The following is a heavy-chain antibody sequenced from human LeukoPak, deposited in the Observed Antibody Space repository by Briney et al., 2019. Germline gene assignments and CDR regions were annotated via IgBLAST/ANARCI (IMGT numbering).Heavy chain of an antibody. CDR3: GRGLSFPPDLHNWFDP. CDR1: GYTFTGYY. V-gene: IGHV1-2*06. CDR2: IKPNTGGT. Sequence: ASVKVSCKASGYTFTGYYIHWVRQAPGHRLEWMGRIKPNTGGTDYAQTFQGRVTMTRDTSITTAYMELSRLRSDDTAVYYCGRGLSFPPDLHNWFDPWGQGTLVTVSS. D-gene: IGHD3-16*02. J-gene: IGHJ5*02.